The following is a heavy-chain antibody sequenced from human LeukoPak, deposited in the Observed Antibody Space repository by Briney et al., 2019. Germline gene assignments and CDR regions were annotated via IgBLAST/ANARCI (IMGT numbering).Heavy chain of an antibody. CDR2: ISYDGSNK. CDR1: GFTFSSYA. J-gene: IGHJ3*02. CDR3: ARDEEIYSYGAFDI. Sequence: GGSLRLSCAASGFTFSSYAMHWVRQAPGKGLEWVAVISYDGSNKYYADSVKGRFTISRDNSKNTLYLQMNSLRAEDTAVYYCARDEEIYSYGAFDIWGQGTMVTVSS. D-gene: IGHD5-18*01. V-gene: IGHV3-30*04.